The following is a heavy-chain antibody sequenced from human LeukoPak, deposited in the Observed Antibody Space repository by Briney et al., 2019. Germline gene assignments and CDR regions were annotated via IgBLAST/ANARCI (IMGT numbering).Heavy chain of an antibody. V-gene: IGHV3-23*01. CDR1: GFRFSSSH. CDR2: ITGGGGSIT. CDR3: AITGVRDFDP. D-gene: IGHD3-3*01. Sequence: GGSLRLFCAVSGFRFSSSHMTGPSEARGKGLVGVSNITGGGGSITYHADSVKGRFTISRDNSKDTLFLQMNSLRAEDTAVYYCAITGVRDFDPWGQGTLVTVSS. J-gene: IGHJ5*02.